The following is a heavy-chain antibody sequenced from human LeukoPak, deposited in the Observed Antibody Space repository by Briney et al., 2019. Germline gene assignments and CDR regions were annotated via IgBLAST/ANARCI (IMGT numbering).Heavy chain of an antibody. V-gene: IGHV3-48*02. Sequence: PGGSLRLSCVAPGFTFSTYSMNWVRQAPGKGLEWVSYISPSSSSIYYADSVKGRFTISRDNAKNSLYLQMNSLRDEDTAVYYCASRDYWGQGTLVTVSS. CDR2: ISPSSSSI. CDR1: GFTFSTYS. J-gene: IGHJ4*02. CDR3: ASRDY.